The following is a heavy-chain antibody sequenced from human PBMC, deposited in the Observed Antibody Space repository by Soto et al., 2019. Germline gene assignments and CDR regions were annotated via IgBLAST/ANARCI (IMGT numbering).Heavy chain of an antibody. CDR3: ARVRGRYPQNGFFDY. D-gene: IGHD3-10*01. CDR2: INPSGGST. J-gene: IGHJ4*02. V-gene: IGHV1-46*01. CDR1: GYTFTSYY. Sequence: ASVKVSCKASGYTFTSYYMHWVRQAPGQGLEWMGIINPSGGSTSYAQKFQGRVTMTRDTSTSTVYMELSSLRSEDTAVYYCARVRGRYPQNGFFDYWGQGTLVRVSS.